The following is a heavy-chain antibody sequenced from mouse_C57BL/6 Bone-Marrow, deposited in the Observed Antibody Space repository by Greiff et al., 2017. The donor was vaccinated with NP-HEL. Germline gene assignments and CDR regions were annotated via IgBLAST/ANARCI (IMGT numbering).Heavy chain of an antibody. D-gene: IGHD1-1*01. Sequence: EVKLMESGPGLVKPSQSLSLTCSVTGYSITSGYYWNWIRQFPGNKLEWMGYISYDGSNNYNPSLKNRISITRYTSKNQFFLKLNSVTTEDTATYYCARAPGSSYRYFDVWGTGTTVTVSS. CDR2: ISYDGSN. J-gene: IGHJ1*03. CDR3: ARAPGSSYRYFDV. CDR1: GYSITSGYY. V-gene: IGHV3-6*01.